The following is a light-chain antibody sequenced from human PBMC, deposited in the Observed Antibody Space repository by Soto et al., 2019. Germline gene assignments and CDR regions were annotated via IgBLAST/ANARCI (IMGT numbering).Light chain of an antibody. J-gene: IGKJ1*01. CDR1: ENINSY. Sequence: DIQMTQSPSSLSAYVEDRVMITWRASENINSYLNWYQQKPGKAPKLLIYAASSLQSGVPSRFSGSGSETVFTLTINNLPPEDSATYYCQQSYSRLVTFGQGTKVEIK. V-gene: IGKV1-39*01. CDR2: AAS. CDR3: QQSYSRLVT.